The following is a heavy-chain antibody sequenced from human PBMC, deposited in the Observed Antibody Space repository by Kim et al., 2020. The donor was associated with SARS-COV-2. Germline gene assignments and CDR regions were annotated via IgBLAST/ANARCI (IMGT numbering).Heavy chain of an antibody. Sequence: SETLSLTCTVSGGSISNYYWRWIRQPPGKGLEWIGYIYYSGNTNYNPSLKSRVTISLDTSKNQCSLELSSVTAADTALYYCARSSTSGNRYFDYWGQGALGTVSS. CDR1: GGSISNYY. J-gene: IGHJ4*02. D-gene: IGHD2-2*01. CDR3: ARSSTSGNRYFDY. V-gene: IGHV4-59*13. CDR2: IYYSGNT.